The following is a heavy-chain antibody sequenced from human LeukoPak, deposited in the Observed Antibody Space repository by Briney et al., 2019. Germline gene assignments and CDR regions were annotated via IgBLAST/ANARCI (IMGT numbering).Heavy chain of an antibody. J-gene: IGHJ4*02. CDR3: AKLGEFWQWLVRLRGALGD. D-gene: IGHD6-19*01. V-gene: IGHV3-23*01. CDR1: EFSVGSNY. Sequence: GGSLRLSCAASEFSVGSNYMTWVRQAPGKGLEWVSAISGSGGSTYYADSVKGRFTISRDNSKNTLYLQMNSLRAEDTAVYYCAKLGEFWQWLVRLRGALGDWGQGTLVTVSS. CDR2: ISGSGGST.